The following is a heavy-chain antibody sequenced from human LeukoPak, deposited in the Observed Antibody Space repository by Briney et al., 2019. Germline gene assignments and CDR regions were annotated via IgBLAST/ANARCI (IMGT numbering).Heavy chain of an antibody. CDR2: IYYSGST. D-gene: IGHD3-22*01. CDR3: ARVKYASSGPSSFDY. Sequence: PSETLSLTCTVSGGSISSGGYYWSWIRQHPGKGLEWIGYIYYSGSTYYNPSLKSRVTISVDTSKNQFSLKLSSVTAADTAVYYCARVKYASSGPSSFDYWGQGTLVTVSS. V-gene: IGHV4-31*03. J-gene: IGHJ4*02. CDR1: GGSISSGGYY.